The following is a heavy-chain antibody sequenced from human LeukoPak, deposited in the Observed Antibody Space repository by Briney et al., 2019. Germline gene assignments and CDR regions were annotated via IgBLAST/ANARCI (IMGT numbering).Heavy chain of an antibody. CDR3: ARDLYSGSYYGVNY. D-gene: IGHD1-26*01. J-gene: IGHJ4*02. CDR2: INSISGEI. V-gene: IGHV3-48*01. Sequence: PGGSLRLSCAASGFIVGSNYMNWVRQAPGKGLEWVSYINSISGEIWYADSVKGRFTISRDDAKNSLYLQMNSLRAEDTAVYFCARDLYSGSYYGVNYWGQGTLVTVSS. CDR1: GFIVGSNY.